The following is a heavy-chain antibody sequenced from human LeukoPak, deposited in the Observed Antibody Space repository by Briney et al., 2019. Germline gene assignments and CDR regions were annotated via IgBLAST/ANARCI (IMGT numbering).Heavy chain of an antibody. D-gene: IGHD3-9*01. CDR3: ARRPRNDILTGTPFDY. V-gene: IGHV4-59*01. Sequence: SETLSLTCTVSGGSISSYYWSWIRQPPGKGLEWIGYIYYSGSTDSNPSLKSRATISVVTSKNQFSLKLRSVTAADTAVYYCARRPRNDILTGTPFDYWGQGILVTVSS. J-gene: IGHJ4*02. CDR2: IYYSGST. CDR1: GGSISSYY.